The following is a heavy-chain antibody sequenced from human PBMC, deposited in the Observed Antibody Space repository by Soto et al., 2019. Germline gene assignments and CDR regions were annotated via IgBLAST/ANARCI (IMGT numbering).Heavy chain of an antibody. Sequence: ASVKVSCKASGFAFTSYGISWVRHAPGQGLEWMGWISAYNGNTNYAQKLQGRVTMTTDTSTSTAYMELRSLRSDDTAVYYCARGTGRGSALGMDVWGQGTTVTVSS. CDR2: ISAYNGNT. D-gene: IGHD3-10*01. CDR3: ARGTGRGSALGMDV. J-gene: IGHJ6*02. V-gene: IGHV1-18*01. CDR1: GFAFTSYG.